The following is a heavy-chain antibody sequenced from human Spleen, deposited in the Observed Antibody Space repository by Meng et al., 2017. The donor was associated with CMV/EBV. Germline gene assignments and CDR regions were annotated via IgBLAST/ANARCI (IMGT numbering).Heavy chain of an antibody. J-gene: IGHJ4*02. CDR1: GFTFSDYY. CDR2: ISRSGSTI. CDR3: ARDGYCSNGVCYMHYFDY. V-gene: IGHV3-11*01. D-gene: IGHD2-8*01. Sequence: GESLKISCAASGFTFSDYYMSWIRQAPGKGLEWLSYISRSGSTIYSADSVKGRFTIARDNAKNSLYLQMTSLRAEDTAVYYCARDGYCSNGVCYMHYFDYWGQGTLVTVS.